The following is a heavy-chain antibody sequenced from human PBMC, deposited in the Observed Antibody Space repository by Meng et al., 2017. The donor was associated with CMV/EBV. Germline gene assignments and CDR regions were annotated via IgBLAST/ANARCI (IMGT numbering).Heavy chain of an antibody. Sequence: SVKVSCKASGGTFSSYAIGWVRQAPGQGLEWMGGIIPIFGTANYAQKFQGRVTITTDESTSTAYMELSSLRSEDTAVYYCARAYRDGYNFGFDYWGQGTLVTVSS. V-gene: IGHV1-69*05. D-gene: IGHD5-24*01. CDR3: ARAYRDGYNFGFDY. CDR2: IIPIFGTA. J-gene: IGHJ4*02. CDR1: GGTFSSYA.